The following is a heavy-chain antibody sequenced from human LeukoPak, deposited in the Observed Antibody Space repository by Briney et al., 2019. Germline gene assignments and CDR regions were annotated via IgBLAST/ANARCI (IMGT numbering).Heavy chain of an antibody. CDR3: AKDISQGYTYGFIEQDF. Sequence: GGSLRLSCAASGFTFSTYAMSWVRQAPGKGLEWVSAISGDDGSTYYADSLKGRFTISRDDSKNTLYLQMNSLRAEDTAVYYCAKDISQGYTYGFIEQDFWGQGTPVTVSS. CDR2: ISGDDGST. V-gene: IGHV3-23*01. D-gene: IGHD5-18*01. J-gene: IGHJ4*02. CDR1: GFTFSTYA.